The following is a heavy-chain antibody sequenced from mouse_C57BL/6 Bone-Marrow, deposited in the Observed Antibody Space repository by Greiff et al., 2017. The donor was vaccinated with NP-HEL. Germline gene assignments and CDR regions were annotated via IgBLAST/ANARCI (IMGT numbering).Heavy chain of an antibody. V-gene: IGHV1-80*01. CDR1: GYAFSSYW. CDR3: ARYGNYVGYYFDY. Sequence: QVQLQQSGAELVKPGASVKISCKASGYAFSSYWVNWVKQRPGKGLEWIGQIYPGDGDTNYNGKFKGKATLTADKSSSTAYMQLSSLTSEDSAVYFCARYGNYVGYYFDYWGQGTTLTVSS. J-gene: IGHJ2*01. CDR2: IYPGDGDT. D-gene: IGHD2-1*01.